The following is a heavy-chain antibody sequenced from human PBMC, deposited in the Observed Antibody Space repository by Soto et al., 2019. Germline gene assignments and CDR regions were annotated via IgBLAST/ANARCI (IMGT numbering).Heavy chain of an antibody. CDR1: GLTFSSYA. J-gene: IGHJ1*01. V-gene: IGHV3-23*01. CDR2: ISGSGGST. CDR3: ARDRVESGYPEYFQH. Sequence: GGSLRLSCAASGLTFSSYAMSWVRQAPGKGLEWVSAISGSGGSTYYADSVKGRFTISRDNSKNTLYLQMNSLRAEDTAVYYCARDRVESGYPEYFQHWGQGTLVTGLL. D-gene: IGHD3-22*01.